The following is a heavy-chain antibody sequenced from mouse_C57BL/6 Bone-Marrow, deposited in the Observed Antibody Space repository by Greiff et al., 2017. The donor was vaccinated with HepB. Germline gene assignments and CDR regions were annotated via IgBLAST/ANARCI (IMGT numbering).Heavy chain of an antibody. V-gene: IGHV1-69*01. Sequence: QVQLQQPGAELVMPGASVKLSCKASGYTFTSYWMHWVKQRPGQGLEWIGEIDPSDSYTNYNQKFKGKSTLTVDKSSSTAYMQLSSLTSDDSAVYYCAREMPFITTVVFDYWGQGTTLTVSS. D-gene: IGHD1-1*01. CDR2: IDPSDSYT. J-gene: IGHJ2*01. CDR3: AREMPFITTVVFDY. CDR1: GYTFTSYW.